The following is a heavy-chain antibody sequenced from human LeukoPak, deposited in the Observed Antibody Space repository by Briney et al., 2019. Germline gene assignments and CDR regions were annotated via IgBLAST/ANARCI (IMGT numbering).Heavy chain of an antibody. CDR1: GFTFSSYG. V-gene: IGHV3-30*02. J-gene: IGHJ6*03. D-gene: IGHD3-3*01. Sequence: PGGSLRLSCAASGFTFSSYGMHWVRQAPGKGLEWVAFIRYDGSNKYYADSVKGRFTISRDNSKNTLYLQMNSLRAEDTAVYYCAKDPPSYDFWSGYHDYYYYYMDVWGKGTTVTVSS. CDR2: IRYDGSNK. CDR3: AKDPPSYDFWSGYHDYYYYYMDV.